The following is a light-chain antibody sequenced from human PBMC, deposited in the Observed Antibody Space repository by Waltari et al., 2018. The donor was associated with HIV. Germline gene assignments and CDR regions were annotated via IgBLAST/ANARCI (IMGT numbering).Light chain of an antibody. V-gene: IGLV2-8*01. Sequence: SGSPGQSVTLSCTGSNSDIGSYDYVSWYQLHPGKAPKLVISEVTKRPSGVSDRFSGSKSANTAFLTVSGLQAEDEADYYCSSFADRDGFYVLFGGGTRLTVL. CDR2: EVT. J-gene: IGLJ2*01. CDR3: SSFADRDGFYVL. CDR1: NSDIGSYDY.